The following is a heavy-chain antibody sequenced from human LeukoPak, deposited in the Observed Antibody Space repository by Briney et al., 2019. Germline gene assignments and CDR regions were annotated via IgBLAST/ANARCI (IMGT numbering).Heavy chain of an antibody. Sequence: SETLSLTCTVSGGSMSSFYWSWIRQPPGKGLEWIGDIYTSGSTNYNPSFRSRVTISVDTCEKKFSLKLTSVTAADTAVYYCSRSGPYYYMDVWGQGTTVTVSS. CDR3: SRSGPYYYMDV. J-gene: IGHJ6*03. CDR2: IYTSGST. V-gene: IGHV4-4*09. CDR1: GGSMSSFY.